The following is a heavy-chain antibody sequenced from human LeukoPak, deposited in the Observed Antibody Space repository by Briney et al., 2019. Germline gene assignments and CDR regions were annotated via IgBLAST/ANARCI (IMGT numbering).Heavy chain of an antibody. CDR2: ISYDGSNK. V-gene: IGHV3-30-3*01. D-gene: IGHD6-19*01. Sequence: PGRSLRLSCAASGFTFSSYAMHWVRQAPGKGLEWVAVISYDGSNKYYADSVKGRFTISRDNSKNTLYLQMNSLRAEDTAVYYCARDRVAGHNWFDPWGQGTLVTVSS. J-gene: IGHJ5*02. CDR3: ARDRVAGHNWFDP. CDR1: GFTFSSYA.